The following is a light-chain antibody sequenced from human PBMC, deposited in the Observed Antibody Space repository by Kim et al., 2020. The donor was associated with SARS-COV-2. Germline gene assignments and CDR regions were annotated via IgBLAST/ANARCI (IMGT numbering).Light chain of an antibody. V-gene: IGKV3-20*01. J-gene: IGKJ1*01. Sequence: EIVLTQSPGTLSLSPGERATLSCRASQSVSGDYVAWYQQQPGQPPRLLIYGASSRATGIPDRFSGSGSGTDFTLTISRLEPEDFAVYFCQQYGSSPQTFGQGTKVDIK. CDR3: QQYGSSPQT. CDR1: QSVSGDY. CDR2: GAS.